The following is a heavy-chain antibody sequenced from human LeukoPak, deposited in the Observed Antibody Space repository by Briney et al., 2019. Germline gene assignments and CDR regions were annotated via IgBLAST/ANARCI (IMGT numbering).Heavy chain of an antibody. CDR1: GLIVSITY. CDR3: VREGGYCSGDTCFKWFDT. V-gene: IGHV3-53*01. D-gene: IGHD2-15*01. J-gene: IGHJ5*02. Sequence: GGSLTLSCAASGLIVSITYMNWVRQAPGKGLEWVSVTYNGGSTYYADSVTGRFSTSTDNSTNTLILQMNSLTVEDTAVCYCVREGGYCSGDTCFKWFDTWGQGILATVSS. CDR2: TYNGGST.